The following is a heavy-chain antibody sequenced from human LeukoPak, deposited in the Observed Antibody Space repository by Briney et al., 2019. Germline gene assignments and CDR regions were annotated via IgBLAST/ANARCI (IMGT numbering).Heavy chain of an antibody. CDR3: ARWESTVEMVTT. D-gene: IGHD5-24*01. CDR1: GYTFTSYD. Sequence: ASVKVSCKASGYTFTSYDINWVRQATGQGLEWMGWMNPNSGNTGYAQKFQGRVTMTRNTSISTAYMELSSLRSEDTAVYYCARWESTVEMVTTWGQGTLVTVSS. J-gene: IGHJ5*02. CDR2: MNPNSGNT. V-gene: IGHV1-8*01.